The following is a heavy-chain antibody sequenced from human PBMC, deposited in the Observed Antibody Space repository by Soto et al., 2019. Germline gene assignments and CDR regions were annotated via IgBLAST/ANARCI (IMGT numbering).Heavy chain of an antibody. J-gene: IGHJ4*02. D-gene: IGHD6-6*01. CDR3: AKGLMSIAARPDY. V-gene: IGHV3-7*05. CDR1: GFTFSSYW. CDR2: IKQDGSEK. Sequence: GGSLRLSCAASGFTFSSYWMSWVRQAPGKGLEWVANIKQDGSEKYYVDSVKGRFTISRDNAKNSLYLQMNSLRAEDTAVYYCAKGLMSIAARPDYWGQGTLITVSS.